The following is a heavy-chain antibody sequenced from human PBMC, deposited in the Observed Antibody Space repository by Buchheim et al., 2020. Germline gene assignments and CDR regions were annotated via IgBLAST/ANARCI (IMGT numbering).Heavy chain of an antibody. CDR1: GYSFTNYW. V-gene: IGHV5-51*01. D-gene: IGHD2-2*01. CDR3: ARARGYCSSSSCYDFDC. J-gene: IGHJ4*02. Sequence: EVQLVQSGAEVKKPGESLKISCKASGYSFTNYWIGWVRQMPGKGLEWMAMIYPGDSSTKYSPSFQAHVTISADKSISTAYLQWSSLKASDTAMYFCARARGYCSSSSCYDFDCWGQGT. CDR2: IYPGDSST.